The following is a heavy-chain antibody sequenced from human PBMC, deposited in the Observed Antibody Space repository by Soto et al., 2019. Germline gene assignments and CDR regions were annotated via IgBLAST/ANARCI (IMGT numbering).Heavy chain of an antibody. V-gene: IGHV3-23*01. CDR1: VFTVRSYA. CDR3: AKGRESSGSYRPFDY. CDR2: ISGVGIAT. Sequence: GSLRLYCAASVFTVRSYAMSWVRQAPGKGLEWVSAISGVGIATNYACSVKGRFTISRDNSNKTLYLQMNSPGAEDTAVYYCAKGRESSGSYRPFDYWGQGTLVTVSS. D-gene: IGHD3-22*01. J-gene: IGHJ4*02.